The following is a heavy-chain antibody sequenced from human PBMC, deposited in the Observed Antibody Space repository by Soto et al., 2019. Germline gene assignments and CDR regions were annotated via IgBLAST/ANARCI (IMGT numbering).Heavy chain of an antibody. CDR2: IYYSGST. CDR3: ARLDYGDGHDY. J-gene: IGHJ4*03. D-gene: IGHD4-17*01. V-gene: IGHV4-59*08. CDR1: GGSISSYY. Sequence: SETLSLTCTVSGGSISSYYRSWIRQPPGKGLEWIGYIYYSGSTNYNPSLKSRVTISVDTSKNQFSLKLSSVTAADTAVYYCARLDYGDGHDYWGQGTTVTVSS.